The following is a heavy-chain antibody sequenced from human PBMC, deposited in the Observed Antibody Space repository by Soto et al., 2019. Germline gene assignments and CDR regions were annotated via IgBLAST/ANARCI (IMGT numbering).Heavy chain of an antibody. CDR1: GGSISSGGYY. CDR2: LYYSVST. V-gene: IGHV4-31*03. CDR3: ARSLIALLGYCIGGSCSSAFDI. J-gene: IGHJ3*02. D-gene: IGHD2-15*01. Sequence: SETLSLTCTVSGGSISSGGYYCSWIRQHPGKGLEWIGYLYYSVSTYYNPSLKSRVTISVDTSKNQFSLKLSSVTAADTAVYYCARSLIALLGYCIGGSCSSAFDIWGQGTMVTVSS.